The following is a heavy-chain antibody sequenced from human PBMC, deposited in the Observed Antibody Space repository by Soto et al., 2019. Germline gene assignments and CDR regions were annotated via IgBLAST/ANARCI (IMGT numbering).Heavy chain of an antibody. CDR2: IWYDARKP. Sequence: GGSRRLSFETSGMSLSVYGMHWFAQAPGKGLECVAGIWYDARKPFCAASVECRFPIPRDNYKAIFYLNLNLMRAEDTAVEYCAVRAEGATEGDRGQGNRVTVSS. V-gene: IGHV3-33*01. CDR3: AVRAEGATEGD. D-gene: IGHD1-26*01. CDR1: GMSLSVYG. J-gene: IGHJ4*02.